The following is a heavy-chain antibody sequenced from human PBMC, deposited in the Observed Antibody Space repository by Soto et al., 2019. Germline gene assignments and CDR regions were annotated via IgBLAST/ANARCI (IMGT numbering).Heavy chain of an antibody. J-gene: IGHJ4*02. CDR2: ISYDGSNK. CDR3: ASPPETFFGVVRFAS. CDR1: GFTFSSYA. D-gene: IGHD3-3*01. Sequence: PGGSLRLSCAASGFTFSSYAMHWVRQAPGKGLEWVAVISYDGSNKYYADSVKGRFTISRDNSKNTLYLQMNSLRAEDTAVYYWASPPETFFGVVRFASGGQEPLVTFPS. V-gene: IGHV3-30-3*01.